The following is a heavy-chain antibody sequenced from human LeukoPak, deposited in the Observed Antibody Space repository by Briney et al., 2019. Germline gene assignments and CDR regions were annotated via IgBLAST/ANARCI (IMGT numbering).Heavy chain of an antibody. CDR3: ARDGPNSSGWDY. D-gene: IGHD6-19*01. Sequence: GASVKVSCKASGYTFTGYYMHWVRQAPGQGLEWMGWINPNSGGSNYVQKFQGRVTLTRDTSISTVYMELSRLRYDDTAVYYCARDGPNSSGWDYWGQGTLVTVSS. CDR2: INPNSGGS. V-gene: IGHV1-2*02. J-gene: IGHJ4*02. CDR1: GYTFTGYY.